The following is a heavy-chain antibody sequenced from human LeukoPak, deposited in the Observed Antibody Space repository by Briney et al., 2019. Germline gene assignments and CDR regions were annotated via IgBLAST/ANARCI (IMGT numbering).Heavy chain of an antibody. D-gene: IGHD6-13*01. CDR3: AKDFPADSSPSDIVDY. V-gene: IGHV3-23*01. Sequence: GGSLRLSCAASGFTFSSYAMSWVRQAPGKGLEWVSAISGSGGSTYYADSVKGRFTISRDNSKNTLYLQMNSLRAEDTAVYYCAKDFPADSSPSDIVDYWGQGTLVTVSS. CDR1: GFTFSSYA. J-gene: IGHJ4*02. CDR2: ISGSGGST.